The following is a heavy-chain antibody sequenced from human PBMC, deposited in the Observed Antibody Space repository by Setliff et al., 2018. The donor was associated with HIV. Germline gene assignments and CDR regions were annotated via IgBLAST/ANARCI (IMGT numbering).Heavy chain of an antibody. CDR3: ARLFQWMSYSFDI. V-gene: IGHV4-39*01. D-gene: IGHD5-12*01. J-gene: IGHJ3*02. CDR1: GGSISSTTYY. CDR2: INYSGNT. Sequence: PSETLSLTCTVSGGSISSTTYYWGWIRQPPGKGLEWIASINYSGNTYHNPSLKTRVTISVDTSKSQFSLKLNSVTAADTGVYYCARLFQWMSYSFDIWGQGTVVTVS.